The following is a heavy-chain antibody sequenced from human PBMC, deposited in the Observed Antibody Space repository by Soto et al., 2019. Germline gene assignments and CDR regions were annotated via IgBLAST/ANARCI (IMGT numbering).Heavy chain of an antibody. V-gene: IGHV4-39*01. Sequence: PSETLSLTCTVSGGSISSSSYYWGWIRQPPGKGLEWIGSIYYSGSTYYNPSLKSRVTISVDTSKNQFSLKLSSVTAADTAVYYCARSSGIMITFGGVIFFDYWGQGTLVTVSS. CDR3: ARSSGIMITFGGVIFFDY. J-gene: IGHJ4*02. D-gene: IGHD3-16*01. CDR1: GGSISSSSYY. CDR2: IYYSGST.